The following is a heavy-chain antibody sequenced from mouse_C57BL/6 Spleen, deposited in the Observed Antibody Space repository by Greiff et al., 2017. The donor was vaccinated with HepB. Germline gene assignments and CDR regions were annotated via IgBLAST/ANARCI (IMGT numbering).Heavy chain of an antibody. J-gene: IGHJ4*01. CDR2: IYPRSGNT. CDR1: GYTFTSYG. V-gene: IGHV1-81*01. CDR3: ARELKGYYAMDY. Sequence: LVESGAELARPGASVKLSCKASGYTFTSYGISWVKQRTGQGLEWIGEIYPRSGNTYYNEKFKGKATLTADKSSSTAYMELRSLTSEDSAVYFCARELKGYYAMDYWGQGTSVTVSS. D-gene: IGHD4-1*01.